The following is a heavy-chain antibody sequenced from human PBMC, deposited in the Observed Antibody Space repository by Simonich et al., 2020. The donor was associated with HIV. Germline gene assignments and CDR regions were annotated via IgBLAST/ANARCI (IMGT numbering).Heavy chain of an antibody. CDR3: AREGNQLEDAFNI. D-gene: IGHD6-13*01. Sequence: QVQLVQSGAEVKKPGASVKVSCKASGYTFSDYYIHWLRRAPGQGFEWMGWINPIRGGTKYAQNVKGRVTVTRDTSISTAYMELISLRSDDTAVYYCAREGNQLEDAFNIWGQGTMVTVSS. J-gene: IGHJ3*02. V-gene: IGHV1-2*02. CDR2: INPIRGGT. CDR1: GYTFSDYY.